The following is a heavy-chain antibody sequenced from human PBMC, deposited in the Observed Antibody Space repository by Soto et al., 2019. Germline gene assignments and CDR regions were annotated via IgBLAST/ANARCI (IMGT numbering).Heavy chain of an antibody. J-gene: IGHJ5*02. CDR1: GVSISSGGYY. V-gene: IGHV4-31*03. CDR2: IYYSGST. Sequence: PSETLSLTCTVSGVSISSGGYYWSWIRQHPGKGLEWIGYIYYSGSTYYSPSLKSRVTISVDTSKNQFSLKLSSVTAADTAVYYCARDSRQLTQGWFDPWGQGTLVTVSS. CDR3: ARDSRQLTQGWFDP. D-gene: IGHD6-13*01.